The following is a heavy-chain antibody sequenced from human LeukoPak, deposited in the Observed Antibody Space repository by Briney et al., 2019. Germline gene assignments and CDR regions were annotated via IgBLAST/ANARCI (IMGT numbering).Heavy chain of an antibody. Sequence: GSLRLSFAASGFTVSSNYMSWVRQAPGKGLEWVSVIYSGGSTYYADSVKGRFTISRDNSKNTLYLQMNSLRAEDTAVYYCASIVGATARWYFDYWGQGTLVTVSS. CDR1: GFTVSSNY. CDR2: IYSGGST. CDR3: ASIVGATARWYFDY. J-gene: IGHJ4*02. V-gene: IGHV3-66*01. D-gene: IGHD1-26*01.